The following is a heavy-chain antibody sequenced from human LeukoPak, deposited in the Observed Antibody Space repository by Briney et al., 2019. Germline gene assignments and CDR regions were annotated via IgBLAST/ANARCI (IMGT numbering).Heavy chain of an antibody. CDR3: AREVGGEHIVVVH. CDR2: IYYSGST. Sequence: PSETLSLTCTVSGGSISSSRYYWGWIRQPPGKGLEWIGSIYYSGSTYYNPSLKSRVTISVDTSKNQFSLKLTSVTAADTAVYYCAREVGGEHIVVVHWGQGTLVTVSS. J-gene: IGHJ4*02. V-gene: IGHV4-39*07. D-gene: IGHD2-21*01. CDR1: GGSISSSRYY.